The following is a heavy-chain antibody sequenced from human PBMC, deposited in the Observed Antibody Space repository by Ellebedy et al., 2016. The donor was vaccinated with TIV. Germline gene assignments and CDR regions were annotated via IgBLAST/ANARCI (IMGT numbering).Heavy chain of an antibody. CDR2: NNPNSGGT. CDR1: GYTFAGYY. J-gene: IGHJ6*02. Sequence: AASVKVSCKASGYTFAGYYMHWVRQAPGQGLEWMGWNNPNSGGTNYAQKFQGWVTMTRDTSSTTAYMELSRLRSDDTAVYYCARDQISSSWYRVVYYYYGMDVWGQGTTVTVSS. CDR3: ARDQISSSWYRVVYYYYGMDV. V-gene: IGHV1-2*04. D-gene: IGHD6-13*01.